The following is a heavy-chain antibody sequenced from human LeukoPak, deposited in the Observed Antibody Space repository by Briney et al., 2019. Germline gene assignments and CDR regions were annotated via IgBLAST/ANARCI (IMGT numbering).Heavy chain of an antibody. CDR2: INGDGSTT. Sequence: GGSLRLSCAASGFTFSDYYMSWIRQAPGKGPLWVSHINGDGSTTNYADSVKGRFTISRDNAKNTLYLQMNSLRAEDTAVYYCAEAASVRGVSYWGQGTLVTVSS. D-gene: IGHD3-10*01. J-gene: IGHJ4*02. CDR1: GFTFSDYY. CDR3: AEAASVRGVSY. V-gene: IGHV3-74*01.